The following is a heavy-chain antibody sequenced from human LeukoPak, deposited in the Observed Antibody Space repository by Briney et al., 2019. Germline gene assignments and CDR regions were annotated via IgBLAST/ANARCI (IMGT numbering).Heavy chain of an antibody. CDR2: IYYSGST. CDR1: GGSINSGSYY. V-gene: IGHV4-39*01. Sequence: SETLSLTCTVSGGSINSGSYYWGWIRQPPGEGLEWIGNIYYSGSTSYSPSLKSRVTISVDTSKNQFSLKLNSVTAADTAVYYCARKPYGSGRFGYWGQGTLVTVSS. D-gene: IGHD3-10*01. CDR3: ARKPYGSGRFGY. J-gene: IGHJ4*02.